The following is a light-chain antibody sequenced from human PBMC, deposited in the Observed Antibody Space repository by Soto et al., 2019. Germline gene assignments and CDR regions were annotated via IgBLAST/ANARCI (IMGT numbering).Light chain of an antibody. CDR3: QQANSFPFT. J-gene: IGKJ4*01. Sequence: DXXXTXXXSSVSASVGDRVTITCRASQGISSWLAWYQQKPGKAPKLLIYAASNLQSGVPSRFSGSGSGTDFTLTISSLQPEDFATYYCQQANSFPFTFGGGTKVEIK. V-gene: IGKV1-12*01. CDR2: AAS. CDR1: QGISSW.